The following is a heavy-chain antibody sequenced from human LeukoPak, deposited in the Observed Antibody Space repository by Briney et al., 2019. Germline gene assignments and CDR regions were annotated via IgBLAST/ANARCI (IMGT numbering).Heavy chain of an antibody. V-gene: IGHV3-7*01. D-gene: IGHD2-8*01. J-gene: IGHJ6*02. CDR2: IKEDGSER. CDR1: AFIFSGHW. Sequence: GGSLRLSCEGSAFIFSGHWMNWVRQTPGKGLEWVASIKEDGSERHYVDSVEGRFSISRDNTKGSLFLQLNSLRAEDTAVYYCARDLLTPYYYYGMDVWGQGTTVTVSS. CDR3: ARDLLTPYYYYGMDV.